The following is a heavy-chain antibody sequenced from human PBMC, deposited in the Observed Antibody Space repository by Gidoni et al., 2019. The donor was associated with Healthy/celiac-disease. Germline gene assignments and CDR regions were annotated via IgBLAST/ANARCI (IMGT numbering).Heavy chain of an antibody. Sequence: EVQLVESGGGLVQPGGSLRLSCAASGFTFSSYEMNWVRQAPGKGLEWVSYISSSGSTIYYADSVKGRFTISRDNAKNSLYLQMNSLRAEDTAVYYCARVGDMAYYYGMDVWGQGTTVTVSS. CDR1: GFTFSSYE. J-gene: IGHJ6*02. V-gene: IGHV3-48*03. CDR3: ARVGDMAYYYGMDV. CDR2: ISSSGSTI.